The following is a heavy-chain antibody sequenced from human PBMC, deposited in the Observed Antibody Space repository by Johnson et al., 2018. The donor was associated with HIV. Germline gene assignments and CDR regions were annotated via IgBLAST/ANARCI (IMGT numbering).Heavy chain of an antibody. J-gene: IGHJ3*02. Sequence: QVQLVESGGGVVQPGGSLRLSCAASGFTFSNYGMHWVRQAPGKGLEWVAFIRYDGSNKYYADSVKGRFTISRDNSKNTLYLQMDSLRDEDMAVYYCARGALGSFDIWGQGTMVTVSA. CDR3: ARGALGSFDI. CDR2: IRYDGSNK. D-gene: IGHD3-10*01. V-gene: IGHV3-30*02. CDR1: GFTFSNYG.